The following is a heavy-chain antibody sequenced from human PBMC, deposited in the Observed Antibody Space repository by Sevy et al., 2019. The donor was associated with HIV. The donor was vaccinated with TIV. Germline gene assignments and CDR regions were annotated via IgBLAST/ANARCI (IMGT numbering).Heavy chain of an antibody. J-gene: IGHJ6*02. D-gene: IGHD2-15*01. V-gene: IGHV5-10-1*01. CDR3: AKNKDIVTVIAASSYGLDV. Sequence: GESLKISCQASGYKFSNYRIAWVRQMPGKGLEWMGKIDPSDSYTSYSPSFQGHVTISADKSVSTVYLQWSSLKASETATYYCAKNKDIVTVIAASSYGLDVWGQGTTVTVSS. CDR2: IDPSDSYT. CDR1: GYKFSNYR.